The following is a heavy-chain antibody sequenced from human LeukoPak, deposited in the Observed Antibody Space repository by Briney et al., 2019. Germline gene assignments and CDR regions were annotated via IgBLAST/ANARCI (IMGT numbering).Heavy chain of an antibody. V-gene: IGHV1-8*03. J-gene: IGHJ6*03. CDR2: MNPNSGNT. CDR3: ARAPPMVRGVIKTPRKPTYYYYYYMDV. CDR1: GYTFTSYD. Sequence: GASVKVSCKASGYTFTSYDINWVRQATGQGLEWMGWMNPNSGNTGYAQKFQGRVTITRNTSISTAYMELSSLRSEDTAVYYCARAPPMVRGVIKTPRKPTYYYYYYMDVWGKGTTVTVSS. D-gene: IGHD3-10*01.